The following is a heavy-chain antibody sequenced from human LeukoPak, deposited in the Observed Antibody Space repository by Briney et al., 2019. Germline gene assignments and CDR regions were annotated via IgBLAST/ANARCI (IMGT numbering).Heavy chain of an antibody. CDR2: IYYSGST. J-gene: IGHJ3*02. D-gene: IGHD1-1*01. V-gene: IGHV4-59*01. CDR1: GGSIGSYY. CDR3: ARSTGFDAFDI. Sequence: SETLSLTCTVSGGSIGSYYWSWIRQPPGKGLEWIGYIYYSGSTNYNPSLKSRVTISVDTSKNQFSLKLSSVTAADTAVYYCARSTGFDAFDIWGQGTMVTVSS.